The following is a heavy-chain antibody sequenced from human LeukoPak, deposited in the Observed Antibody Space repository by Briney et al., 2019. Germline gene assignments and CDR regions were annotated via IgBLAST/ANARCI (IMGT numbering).Heavy chain of an antibody. CDR1: GFTSSSYW. CDR2: IKQDGSEK. D-gene: IGHD1-26*01. Sequence: GGSLRLSCAASGFTSSSYWMTWVRQAPGKGLEWVANIKQDGSEKNYVDSVKGRFTISRDNAKNSLYLQMNSLRAEDTAVYYCAHSGSRSDTFDIWGQGTMVTVSS. V-gene: IGHV3-7*01. J-gene: IGHJ3*02. CDR3: AHSGSRSDTFDI.